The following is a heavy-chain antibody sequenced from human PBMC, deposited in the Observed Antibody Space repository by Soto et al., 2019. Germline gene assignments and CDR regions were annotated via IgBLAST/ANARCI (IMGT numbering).Heavy chain of an antibody. V-gene: IGHV3-48*01. J-gene: IGHJ4*02. Sequence: GGSLRLSCAAFGFKISSSSMNWVRQAPGRGLEWVAYISDSGSNTLYADSVKGRFTVSRDNSRDTMYLQMNTLRADDTAVYYCGKERRGSGWFVCNYWGQGVLVTVSS. CDR2: ISDSGSNT. CDR1: GFKISSSS. D-gene: IGHD6-19*01. CDR3: GKERRGSGWFVCNY.